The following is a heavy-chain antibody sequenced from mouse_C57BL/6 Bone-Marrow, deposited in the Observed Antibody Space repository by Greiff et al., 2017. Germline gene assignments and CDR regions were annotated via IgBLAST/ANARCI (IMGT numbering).Heavy chain of an antibody. Sequence: DVKLQESGPGLVKPSQSLSLTCSVTGYSITSGYYWNWIRQFPGNKLEWLGYISYDGSNNYNPSLKNRISLTRDTSKHQFFLKLNSVTTEDTATYYCARGDYDYLDYWGQGTTRTVSS. CDR1: GYSITSGYY. CDR3: ARGDYDYLDY. D-gene: IGHD2-4*01. V-gene: IGHV3-6*01. J-gene: IGHJ2*01. CDR2: ISYDGSN.